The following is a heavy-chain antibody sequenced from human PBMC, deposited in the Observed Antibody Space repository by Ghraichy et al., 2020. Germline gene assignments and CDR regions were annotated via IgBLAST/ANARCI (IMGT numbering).Heavy chain of an antibody. D-gene: IGHD3-10*01. Sequence: TLSLTCTVSGGSISSGGYYWSWIRQHPGKGLEWIGYIYYSGSTYYNPSLKSRVTISVDTFKNQFSLKLSSVTAADTAVYYCARDRRNGEYGSGSERRAFDIWGQGTMVTVSS. CDR2: IYYSGST. CDR3: ARDRRNGEYGSGSERRAFDI. CDR1: GGSISSGGYY. J-gene: IGHJ3*02. V-gene: IGHV4-31*03.